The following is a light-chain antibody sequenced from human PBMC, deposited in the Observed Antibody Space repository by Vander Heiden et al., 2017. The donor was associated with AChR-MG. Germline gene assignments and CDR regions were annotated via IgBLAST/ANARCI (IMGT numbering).Light chain of an antibody. CDR1: NYNIGAGYG. V-gene: IGLV1-40*01. CDR3: QSYDNGLSGWV. Sequence: QSVLTQPPSASGAPGQRVTIPCVGTNYNIGAGYGVQWYRHLPGAAPKVLIFRSVDRPSGVPDRFSGSKSGTSASLAITGLQAEDEAVYYCQSYDNGLSGWVFGGGTKVTVL. CDR2: RSV. J-gene: IGLJ3*02.